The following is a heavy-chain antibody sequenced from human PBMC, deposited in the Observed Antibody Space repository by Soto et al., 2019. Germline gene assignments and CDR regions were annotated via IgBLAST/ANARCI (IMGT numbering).Heavy chain of an antibody. Sequence: EVQLLESGGGLVQPGGSLRLSCAASGFTFSSYAMSWVRQAPGKGLEWVSAISGSGGSTYYADSVKGRFTISRDNSKNTLYLQMNSLSAEDTAVYYCAKDPLLHRSRNRSPDYWGQGTLVTVS. V-gene: IGHV3-23*01. J-gene: IGHJ4*02. CDR2: ISGSGGST. D-gene: IGHD4-4*01. CDR3: AKDPLLHRSRNRSPDY. CDR1: GFTFSSYA.